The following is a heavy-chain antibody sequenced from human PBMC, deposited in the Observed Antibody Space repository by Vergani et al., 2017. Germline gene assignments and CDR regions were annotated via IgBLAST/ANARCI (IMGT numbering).Heavy chain of an antibody. CDR3: ARGMKEYSSSSSAFDI. CDR1: GGTFSSYA. CDR2: IIPIFGTA. D-gene: IGHD6-6*01. J-gene: IGHJ3*02. Sequence: QVQLVQSGAEVKKPGSSVKVSCKASGGTFSSYAISWVRQAPGQGLEWRGRIIPIFGTANYAQKFQGRVTMTADKSTSTAYMELSSLRSEDTAVYYCARGMKEYSSSSSAFDIWGQGTMVTVSS. V-gene: IGHV1-69*14.